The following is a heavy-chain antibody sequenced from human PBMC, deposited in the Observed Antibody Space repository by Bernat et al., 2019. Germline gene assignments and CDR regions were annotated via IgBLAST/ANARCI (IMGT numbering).Heavy chain of an antibody. CDR1: GFTFGDYA. V-gene: IGHV3-49*04. D-gene: IGHD3-3*01. J-gene: IGHJ4*02. CDR2: IRSKAYGWTT. Sequence: EVQLVESGGGLVQPGRSLRLSCTASGFTFGDYAMSWVRQAPGKGLEWVGFIRSKAYGWTTEYAASVKGRFTISRDDSKSIAYLQMNSLKTEDTAVYYCTRDPLYYAFWKGYYRYFDYGGQGTLVTVSS. CDR3: TRDPLYYAFWKGYYRYFDY.